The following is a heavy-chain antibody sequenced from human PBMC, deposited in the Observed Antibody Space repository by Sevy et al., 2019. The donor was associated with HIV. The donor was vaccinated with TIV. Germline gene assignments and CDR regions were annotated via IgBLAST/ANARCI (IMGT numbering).Heavy chain of an antibody. D-gene: IGHD2-15*01. CDR2: LDPGNGEI. Sequence: ASVKVSCKVFGYSLSKLSMHWVRQAPGKGLEWMGSLDPGNGEITYAQTLQGRVTMTGDTSTDTAYMELISLTSEDTATYYCSTVGLGYYSGSSYYQGDWFDPWGQGTLVTVSS. CDR1: GYSLSKLS. CDR3: STVGLGYYSGSSYYQGDWFDP. V-gene: IGHV1-24*01. J-gene: IGHJ5*02.